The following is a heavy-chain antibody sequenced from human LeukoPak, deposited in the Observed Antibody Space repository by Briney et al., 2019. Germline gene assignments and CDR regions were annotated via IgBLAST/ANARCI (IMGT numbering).Heavy chain of an antibody. Sequence: GGSLRLSCAASGFTFDDYGMSWVRQAPGKGLEWVSGINWNGGSTGYADSVKGRFTISRDNAKNPLYLQMNSLRAEDTALYYCAREDYYDSSGYYGYWGQGTLVTVSS. V-gene: IGHV3-20*04. CDR1: GFTFDDYG. CDR2: INWNGGST. J-gene: IGHJ4*02. CDR3: AREDYYDSSGYYGY. D-gene: IGHD3-22*01.